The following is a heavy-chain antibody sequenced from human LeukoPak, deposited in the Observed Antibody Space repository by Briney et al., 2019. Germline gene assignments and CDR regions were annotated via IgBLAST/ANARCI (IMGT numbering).Heavy chain of an antibody. J-gene: IGHJ5*02. CDR3: ARLPTGYPNWFDP. Sequence: SETLSPTCTVSGGSISSGSYYWGWIRQPPGKGLEGIGNINYGGSGSTYYNPSLKSRVTISVDTSRSQFPLKLNSVTAADTAVYYCARLPTGYPNWFDPWGQGTLVTVSS. D-gene: IGHD3-9*01. CDR1: GGSISSGSYY. V-gene: IGHV4-39*01. CDR2: INYGGSGST.